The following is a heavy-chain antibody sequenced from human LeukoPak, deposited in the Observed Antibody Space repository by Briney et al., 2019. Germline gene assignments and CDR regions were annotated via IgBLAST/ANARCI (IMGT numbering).Heavy chain of an antibody. Sequence: GGSLRLSCAASGFTFSSYSMNWVRQAPGKGLEWVSVIYSGGSTYYADSVKGRFTISRDNSKNTLYLQMNSLRAEDTAVYYCARDGRYSSGWSPDYYMDVWGKGTTVTVSS. CDR1: GFTFSSYS. V-gene: IGHV3-53*01. CDR3: ARDGRYSSGWSPDYYMDV. CDR2: IYSGGST. J-gene: IGHJ6*03. D-gene: IGHD6-19*01.